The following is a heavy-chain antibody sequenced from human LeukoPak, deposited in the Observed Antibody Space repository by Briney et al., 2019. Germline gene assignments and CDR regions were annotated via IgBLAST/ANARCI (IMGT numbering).Heavy chain of an antibody. CDR3: ARALGCSGGSCWLEGSDAFDI. CDR2: VYTSGTT. CDR1: GGSIHNYY. D-gene: IGHD2-15*01. Sequence: SETLSLTCNVSGGSIHNYYWHWIRQPAGKGLEWVGRVYTSGTTIYNPSLKSRVTISVDTSKNQFSLKLSSVTAADTAVYYCARALGCSGGSCWLEGSDAFDIWGQGTMVTVSS. V-gene: IGHV4-4*07. J-gene: IGHJ3*02.